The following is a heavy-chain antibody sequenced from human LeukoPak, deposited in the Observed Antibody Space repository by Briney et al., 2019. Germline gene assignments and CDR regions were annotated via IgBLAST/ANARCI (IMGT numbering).Heavy chain of an antibody. J-gene: IGHJ4*02. CDR3: ARESGSSWHNDY. Sequence: PSQTLSLTCTVSGGSISSGDYYWSWIRQPPGKGLEWIGYIYYSGSTYYNPSLKSRVTISVDTSKNQFSLKLSSVTAADTAVYYCARESGSSWHNDYWGQGTLVTVSS. CDR1: GGSISSGDYY. V-gene: IGHV4-30-4*01. CDR2: IYYSGST. D-gene: IGHD6-13*01.